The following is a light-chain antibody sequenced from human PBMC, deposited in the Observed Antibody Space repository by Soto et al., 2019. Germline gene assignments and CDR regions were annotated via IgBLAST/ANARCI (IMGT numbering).Light chain of an antibody. J-gene: IGKJ5*01. CDR2: GAS. Sequence: EIVLTQSPATLSLSPGERATLSCRASQSVSNNLAWYQQKPGQAPRLLIYGASTRATGFPARFSGSGSGTEFTLTISSLQPEDFAVYSCQQYNDWPLTFGQGTRLEIK. CDR1: QSVSNN. CDR3: QQYNDWPLT. V-gene: IGKV3D-15*01.